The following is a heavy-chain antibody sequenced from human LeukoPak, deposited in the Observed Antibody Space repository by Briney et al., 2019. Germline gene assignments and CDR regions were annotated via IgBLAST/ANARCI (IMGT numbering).Heavy chain of an antibody. V-gene: IGHV3-23*01. CDR3: AKGYSYGYLVYFDY. CDR1: GFTFSSYG. Sequence: GGSLRLSCAASGFTFSSYGMHWVRQAPGKGLEWVSAISGSGGSTYYADSVKGRFTISRDNSKNTLSLQMNSLRAEDTAVYYCAKGYSYGYLVYFDYWGQGTLVTVSS. CDR2: ISGSGGST. J-gene: IGHJ4*02. D-gene: IGHD5-18*01.